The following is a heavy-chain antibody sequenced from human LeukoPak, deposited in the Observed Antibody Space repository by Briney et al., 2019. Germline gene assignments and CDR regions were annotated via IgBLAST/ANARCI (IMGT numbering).Heavy chain of an antibody. CDR3: ANSHYYGSGSYYMTYYFDY. V-gene: IGHV3-74*01. J-gene: IGHJ4*02. D-gene: IGHD3-10*01. CDR1: GFTFSNYW. CDR2: INSDGSST. Sequence: PGGSLRLSCVASGFTFSNYWMHWVRQAPGKGLVWVSRINSDGSSTYYADSVKGRFTISRDNSKNTLYLQMNSLRAEDTAVYYCANSHYYGSGSYYMTYYFDYWGQGTLVTVSS.